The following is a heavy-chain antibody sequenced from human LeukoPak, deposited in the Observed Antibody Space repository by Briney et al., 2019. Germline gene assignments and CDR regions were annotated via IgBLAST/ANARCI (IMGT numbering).Heavy chain of an antibody. D-gene: IGHD3-10*01. J-gene: IGHJ4*02. Sequence: AGGSLRLSCAASGFTFSSYSMNWVRQAPGKGLEWVSYISSSSSTIYYADSVKGRFTISRDNSKNTLYLQMNSLRAEDTAVYYCAKGNSGLLWFGELLFFDYWGQGTLVTVSS. CDR2: ISSSSSTI. CDR3: AKGNSGLLWFGELLFFDY. CDR1: GFTFSSYS. V-gene: IGHV3-48*01.